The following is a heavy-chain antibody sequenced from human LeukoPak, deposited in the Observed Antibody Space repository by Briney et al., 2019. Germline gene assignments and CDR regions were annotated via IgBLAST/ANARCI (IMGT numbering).Heavy chain of an antibody. CDR3: ARALRYFDWLLYGY. D-gene: IGHD3-9*01. CDR1: GYTFTSYG. Sequence: GASVKVSCKASGYTFTSYGISWVRQAPGQGLEWMGWISAYNGNTNYARKLQGRVTMTTDTSTSTAYMELRSLRSDDTAVYYCARALRYFDWLLYGYWGQGTLVTVSS. J-gene: IGHJ4*02. CDR2: ISAYNGNT. V-gene: IGHV1-18*01.